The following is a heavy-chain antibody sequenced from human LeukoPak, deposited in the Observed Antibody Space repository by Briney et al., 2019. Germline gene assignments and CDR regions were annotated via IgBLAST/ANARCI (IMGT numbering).Heavy chain of an antibody. CDR1: GGTFSGYA. D-gene: IGHD4/OR15-4a*01. V-gene: IGHV1-69*13. Sequence: GASVKVSCKASGGTFSGYAISWVRQAPGQGLEWMGGIIPIFGTANYAQKFQGRVTITADESTSTAYMELSSLRSEDTAVYYCARVPSAQPYYFDYWGQGTLVTVSS. CDR2: IIPIFGTA. J-gene: IGHJ4*02. CDR3: ARVPSAQPYYFDY.